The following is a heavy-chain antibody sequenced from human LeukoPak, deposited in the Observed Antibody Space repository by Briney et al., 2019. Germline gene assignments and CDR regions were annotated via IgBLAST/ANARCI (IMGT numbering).Heavy chain of an antibody. CDR1: GFTFSSYS. J-gene: IGHJ4*02. V-gene: IGHV3-48*01. D-gene: IGHD2-2*01. CDR2: IGAAGSTI. Sequence: GGSLRLSCAASGFTFSSYSMNWLRQAPGKGLEWVSYIGAAGSTIYYADSVKGRFTISRDNAKNSLFLQMNSLRAEDTAVYYCARDSSTYAGPPDYWGQGTLVTVSS. CDR3: ARDSSTYAGPPDY.